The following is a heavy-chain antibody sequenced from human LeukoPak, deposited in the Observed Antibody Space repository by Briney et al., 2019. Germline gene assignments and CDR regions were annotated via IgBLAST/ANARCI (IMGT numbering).Heavy chain of an antibody. CDR2: INHSGST. V-gene: IGHV4-34*01. J-gene: IGHJ4*02. D-gene: IGHD3-10*01. CDR1: GGSFSGYY. CDR3: ARGGNYSGSP. Sequence: SETLSLTCAVYGGSFSGYYWSWIRQPPGKGLEWIGEINHSGSTNYNPSLKSRVTISVDTSKNQFSLKLSSVTAADTAVYYCARGGNYSGSPWGQGTLVTVSS.